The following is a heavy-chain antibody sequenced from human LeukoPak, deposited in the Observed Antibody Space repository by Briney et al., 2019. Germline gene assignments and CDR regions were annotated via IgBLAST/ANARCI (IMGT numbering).Heavy chain of an antibody. CDR3: TRHRYDYVWGSYRPHDAFDI. J-gene: IGHJ3*02. CDR2: IRSKANSYAT. Sequence: GGSLRLSCAASWFTFSGSAMHWVRQASGKGLEWVGRIRSKANSYATAYAASVKGRFTISRDDSKNTAYLQMTRLKTEDTAVYYCTRHRYDYVWGSYRPHDAFDIWGQGTMVTVSS. V-gene: IGHV3-73*01. D-gene: IGHD3-16*02. CDR1: WFTFSGSA.